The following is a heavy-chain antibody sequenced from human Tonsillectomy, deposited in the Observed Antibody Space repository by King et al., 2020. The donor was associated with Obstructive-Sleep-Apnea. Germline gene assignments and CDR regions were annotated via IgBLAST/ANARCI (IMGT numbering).Heavy chain of an antibody. CDR3: AGESLTGPTGWFDP. J-gene: IGHJ5*02. D-gene: IGHD1-20*01. CDR2: IYYSGST. V-gene: IGHV4-39*07. Sequence: QLQESGPGLVKPSETLSLTCTVSGGSISSSSYYWGWIRQPPGKGLEWIGSIYYSGSTYYNPSLKSRVTISVDTSKNQFSLKLSSVTAADTAVYYCAGESLTGPTGWFDPWGQGTLVTVSS. CDR1: GGSISSSSYY.